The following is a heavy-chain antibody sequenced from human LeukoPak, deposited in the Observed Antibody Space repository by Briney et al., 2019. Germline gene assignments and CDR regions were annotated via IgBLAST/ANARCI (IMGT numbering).Heavy chain of an antibody. J-gene: IGHJ2*01. CDR1: GCSISNYC. CDR3: ARVKSGSWYFDL. V-gene: IGHV4-59*01. Sequence: WETLSLTCTVSGCSISNYCWSWIRQPPGKGLEWIGYIYYTGSTNYNPSLNSRVTISVDTSKNQFSLKLSSVTAADTAVYYCARVKSGSWYFDLWGRGTLVTVSS. CDR2: IYYTGST.